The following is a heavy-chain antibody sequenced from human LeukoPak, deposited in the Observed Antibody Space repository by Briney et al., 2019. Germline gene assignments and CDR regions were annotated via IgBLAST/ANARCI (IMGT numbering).Heavy chain of an antibody. V-gene: IGHV1-69*13. CDR3: ARHSSGYYLGAFDI. CDR2: IIPIFGTA. D-gene: IGHD3-22*01. CDR1: GGTFSSYA. Sequence: ASVKVSCKASGGTFSSYAISWVRQAPGQGLEWMGGIIPIFGTANYAQKFQGRVTITADESTSTAYMELSSLRSEDTAVYYCARHSSGYYLGAFDIWGQGTMVTVSS. J-gene: IGHJ3*02.